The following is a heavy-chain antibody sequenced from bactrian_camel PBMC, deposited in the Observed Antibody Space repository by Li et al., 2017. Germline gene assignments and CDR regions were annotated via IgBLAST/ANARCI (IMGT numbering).Heavy chain of an antibody. V-gene: IGHV3S54*01. CDR1: GSTIRGSC. CDR2: IYLAGQWT. J-gene: IGHJ6*01. CDR3: AAVVGGGYCYLPDPRYSS. Sequence: HVQLVESGGGSVQADGSPRLSCAVTGSTIRGSCVAWFRTAPGGEEREGIAGIYLAGQWTYYESYADSVKGRFTISQDTAKNTLYLQMNSLNPEDTSTYYCAAVVGGGYCYLPDPRYSSLGQGTQVTVS. D-gene: IGHD5*01.